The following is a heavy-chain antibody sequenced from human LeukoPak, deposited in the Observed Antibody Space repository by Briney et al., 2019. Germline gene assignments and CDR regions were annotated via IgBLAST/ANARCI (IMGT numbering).Heavy chain of an antibody. CDR3: ARDRGDYWGVVGDFDY. CDR2: TYYRSKWYN. Sequence: SQTLSLTCAISGDSVSSNSVAWNWIRQPPSRGLEWLGRTYYRSKWYNEYAISVKSRVTINPDTSKNQFSLHLNSVTLEDTAVYYCARDRGDYWGVVGDFDYWGQGTLVTVPS. D-gene: IGHD7-27*01. CDR1: GDSVSSNSVA. V-gene: IGHV6-1*01. J-gene: IGHJ4*02.